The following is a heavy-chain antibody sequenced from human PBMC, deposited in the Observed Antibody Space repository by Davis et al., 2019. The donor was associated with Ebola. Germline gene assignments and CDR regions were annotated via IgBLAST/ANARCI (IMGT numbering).Heavy chain of an antibody. V-gene: IGHV4-59*08. D-gene: IGHD6-19*01. CDR2: IYYSGSN. Sequence: SETLSLTCTVSGGSISSYYWSWIRQPPGKGLEWIGYIYYSGSNYYNPSLKSRVTISVDTSKNQFPLKLSSVTAADTAVYYCARLGYSSGLYYYYGMNVWGQGTTVTVSS. CDR1: GGSISSYY. J-gene: IGHJ6*02. CDR3: ARLGYSSGLYYYYGMNV.